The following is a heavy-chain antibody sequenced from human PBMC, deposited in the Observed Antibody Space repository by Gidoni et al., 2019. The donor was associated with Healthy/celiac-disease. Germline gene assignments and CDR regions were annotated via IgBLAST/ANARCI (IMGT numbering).Heavy chain of an antibody. D-gene: IGHD3-3*01. V-gene: IGHV1-46*01. CDR1: GYPFTSYY. Sequence: QVQLVQSGAEVKKPGASVKVSCKASGYPFTSYYMHWVRQAPGQGLEWMGIINPSGGSTSYAQKFQGRVTMTRDTSTSTVYMELSSLRSEDTAVYYCARASSNTIFGVVPPGDYWGQGTLVTVSS. CDR2: INPSGGST. CDR3: ARASSNTIFGVVPPGDY. J-gene: IGHJ4*02.